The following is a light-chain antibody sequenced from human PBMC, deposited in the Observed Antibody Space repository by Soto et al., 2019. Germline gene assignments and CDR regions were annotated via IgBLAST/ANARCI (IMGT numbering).Light chain of an antibody. Sequence: DIQMTQSPSPLSASVGDRITISCRASQNINTYVNWYQQRPGKAPKLLIYAASSLQSGVPSRFSGNGSGTDFTLTISSLQPEDFATYYCQQSYSTLYTFGQGTKLEIK. CDR2: AAS. CDR3: QQSYSTLYT. CDR1: QNINTY. V-gene: IGKV1-39*01. J-gene: IGKJ2*01.